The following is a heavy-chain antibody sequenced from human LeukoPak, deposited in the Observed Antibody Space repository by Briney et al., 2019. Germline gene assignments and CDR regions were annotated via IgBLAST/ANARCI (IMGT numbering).Heavy chain of an antibody. CDR3: AGGPSFSGGSRASPFDP. J-gene: IGHJ5*02. V-gene: IGHV3-7*04. D-gene: IGHD3-10*01. CDR1: GFTFSSYW. Sequence: GGSLRLSCAASGFTFSSYWMSWVRQAPGKGLEWVANIKQDGSEKYYVDSVKGRFTISRDNAKNSLYLQMNSLRAEDTAVYYCAGGPSFSGGSRASPFDPWGQGTLVTVSS. CDR2: IKQDGSEK.